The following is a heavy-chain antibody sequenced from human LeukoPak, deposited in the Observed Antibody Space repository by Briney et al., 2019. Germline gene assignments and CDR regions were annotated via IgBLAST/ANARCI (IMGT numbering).Heavy chain of an antibody. CDR1: GYTFTSYY. J-gene: IGHJ4*02. CDR3: ALTPGYCTNGVCLPDYFDY. V-gene: IGHV1-46*01. D-gene: IGHD2-8*01. Sequence: ASVKVSCKASGYTFTSYYMHWVRQAPGQGLEWMGIINPSGGSTSYAQKFQGRVTMTRDTSTSTVYMELSSLRSEDTAVYYCALTPGYCTNGVCLPDYFDYWGQGTLVTVSS. CDR2: INPSGGST.